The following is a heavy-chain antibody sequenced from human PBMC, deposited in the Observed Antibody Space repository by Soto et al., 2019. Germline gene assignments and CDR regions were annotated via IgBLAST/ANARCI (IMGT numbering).Heavy chain of an antibody. D-gene: IGHD5-12*01. V-gene: IGHV4-39*07. CDR1: GGSISSSSYY. CDR2: IYYSGST. J-gene: IGHJ4*02. CDR3: ARRELGRDGYNPFDD. Sequence: LSLTCTVSGGSISSSSYYWGWIRQPPGKGLEWIGSIYYSGSTYYNPSLKSRVTISVDTSKNQFSLKLSSVTAADMAVYYCARRELGRDGYNPFDDWGQGTLVTVSS.